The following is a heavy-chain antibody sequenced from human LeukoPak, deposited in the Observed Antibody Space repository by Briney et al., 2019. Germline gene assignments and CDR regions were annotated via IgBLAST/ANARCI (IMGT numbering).Heavy chain of an antibody. V-gene: IGHV4-59*08. Sequence: SETLSLTCTVSGDSISSDYWSWIRQPPGKGLEWIGYMYYSGSTSYNPSLKSRVTMSIDTSKTQFSLKLTSVTAADTAVYYCARSRIAAVANPGLWGQGTPLTVS. CDR1: GDSISSDY. J-gene: IGHJ1*01. D-gene: IGHD6-13*01. CDR3: ARSRIAAVANPGL. CDR2: MYYSGST.